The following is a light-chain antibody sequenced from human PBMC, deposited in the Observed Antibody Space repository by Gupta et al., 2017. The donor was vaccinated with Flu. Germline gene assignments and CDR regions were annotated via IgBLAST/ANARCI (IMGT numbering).Light chain of an antibody. Sequence: SLGERATINCKSSQSVLYSSNNKNYLAWYQQKPGQPPKLLIYWASTRESGVPDRFSGSGSGTDFTLTSSSLQAEDVAVYYCQQYYSTPFTFGPGTKVDIK. CDR3: QQYYSTPFT. V-gene: IGKV4-1*01. CDR1: QSVLYSSNNKNY. CDR2: WAS. J-gene: IGKJ3*01.